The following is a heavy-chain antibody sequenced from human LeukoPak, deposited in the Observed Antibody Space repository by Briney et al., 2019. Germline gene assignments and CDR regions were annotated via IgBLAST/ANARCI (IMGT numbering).Heavy chain of an antibody. CDR3: ARDFGSSWYSYYYGMDV. CDR2: INPNSGGT. V-gene: IGHV1-2*06. J-gene: IGHJ6*02. D-gene: IGHD6-13*01. Sequence: ASVKVSCKASGYTFTGYYMHWVRRAPGQGLEWMGRINPNSGGTNYAQKFQGRVTMTRDMSISTAYMELSRLRSDDTAVYYCARDFGSSWYSYYYGMDVWGQGTTVTVSS. CDR1: GYTFTGYY.